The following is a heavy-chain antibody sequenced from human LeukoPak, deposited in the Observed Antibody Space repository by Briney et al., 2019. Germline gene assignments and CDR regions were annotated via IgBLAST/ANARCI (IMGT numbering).Heavy chain of an antibody. Sequence: PSETLSLTCTVSGYYISTNFYWGWIRQTPGKGLEWIGSIDHSGATYYDPSLRSRVTISVDTSKNQFSLKLSSVTAADTAVYYCARGQNYYGSGSELGYFDYWGQGTLVTVSS. V-gene: IGHV4-38-2*02. CDR3: ARGQNYYGSGSELGYFDY. CDR1: GYYISTNFY. D-gene: IGHD3-10*01. CDR2: IDHSGAT. J-gene: IGHJ4*02.